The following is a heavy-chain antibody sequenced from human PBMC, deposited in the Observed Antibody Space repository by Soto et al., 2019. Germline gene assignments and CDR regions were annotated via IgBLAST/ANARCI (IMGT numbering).Heavy chain of an antibody. CDR2: IKSKTDGGTT. CDR3: TTAGGYCSGGSCYSPGVSAFDI. CDR1: GFTFSNAW. Sequence: EVQLVESGGGLVKPGGSLRLSCAASGFTFSNAWMRWVRQAPGKGLAWVGRIKSKTDGGTTDYAAPVKGRLTILRDDSKSTLYLQMNRLKTVDTAVYYCTTAGGYCSGGSCYSPGVSAFDIWGQGTMVTVSS. J-gene: IGHJ3*02. D-gene: IGHD2-15*01. V-gene: IGHV3-15*01.